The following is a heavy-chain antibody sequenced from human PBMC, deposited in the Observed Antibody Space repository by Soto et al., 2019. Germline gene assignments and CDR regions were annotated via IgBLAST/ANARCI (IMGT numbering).Heavy chain of an antibody. V-gene: IGHV3-30-3*01. Sequence: QVQLVESGGGVVQPGRSLRLSCAASGFTVSSYAMHWVRQAPGKGLEWVAVISYDGSNKYYADSVKGRFTISRDNPKNTLYLQMNSLRAEDTAVYYCARDPSVGAGFDYWGQGTLVTVSS. J-gene: IGHJ4*02. D-gene: IGHD6-19*01. CDR1: GFTVSSYA. CDR3: ARDPSVGAGFDY. CDR2: ISYDGSNK.